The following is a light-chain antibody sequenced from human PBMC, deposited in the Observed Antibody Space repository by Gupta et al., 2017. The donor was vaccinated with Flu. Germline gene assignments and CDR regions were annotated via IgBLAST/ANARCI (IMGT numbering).Light chain of an antibody. CDR1: TSNIGGYNS. Sequence: QSALTQPRSVSGSPGQSVTISCTGTTSNIGGYNSVSWYQQHPGSAPNLMIYDVNQRPSGVPDRCSGSKSGNTASLTISGLQAEEEADFYCCSSADGHTVVFGPGTKVTVL. J-gene: IGLJ1*01. V-gene: IGLV2-11*01. CDR2: DVN. CDR3: CSSADGHTVV.